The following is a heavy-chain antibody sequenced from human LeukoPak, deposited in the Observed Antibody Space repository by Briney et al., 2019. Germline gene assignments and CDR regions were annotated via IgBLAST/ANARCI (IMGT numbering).Heavy chain of an antibody. CDR2: IYHSGST. Sequence: SETLSLTCAVSGYSISSGYYWGWIRQPPGKGLEWIGSIYHSGSTYYNPSLKSRATISVDTSKNQFSLKLSSVTAADTAVYYCARPRGSYYGDAFDIWGQGTMVTVSS. V-gene: IGHV4-38-2*01. J-gene: IGHJ3*02. D-gene: IGHD1-26*01. CDR1: GYSISSGYY. CDR3: ARPRGSYYGDAFDI.